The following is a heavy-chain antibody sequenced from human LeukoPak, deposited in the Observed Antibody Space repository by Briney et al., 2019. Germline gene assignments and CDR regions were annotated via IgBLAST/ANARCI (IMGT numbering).Heavy chain of an antibody. Sequence: SQTLLLTCAISGDSVSSSRDAWNWIRQSPSRGLEWLGRTYYRSNDYAVSVKTRMTINVDTSKNQVSLQLSSVTPEDTAVYYCARGRNNASDIWGQGTMVTVS. CDR2: TYYRSN. J-gene: IGHJ3*02. V-gene: IGHV6-1*01. D-gene: IGHD1/OR15-1a*01. CDR1: GDSVSSSRDA. CDR3: ARGRNNASDI.